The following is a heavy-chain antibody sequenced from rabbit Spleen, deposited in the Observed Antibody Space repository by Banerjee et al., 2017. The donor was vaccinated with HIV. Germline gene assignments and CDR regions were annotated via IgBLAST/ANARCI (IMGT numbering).Heavy chain of an antibody. J-gene: IGHJ4*01. CDR2: INVYTGSSDST. CDR3: ARDPIVMAGVGYDL. Sequence: QSLEESGGGLVKPGASLTLTCKASGFSFSDRDVMCWVRQAPGKGLQWIACINVYTGSSDSTNYASWAKGRFTISKTSSTTVTLQMTSLTAADTATYFCARDPIVMAGVGYDLWGPGTLVTVS. V-gene: IGHV1S40*01. D-gene: IGHD4-1*01. CDR1: GFSFSDRDV.